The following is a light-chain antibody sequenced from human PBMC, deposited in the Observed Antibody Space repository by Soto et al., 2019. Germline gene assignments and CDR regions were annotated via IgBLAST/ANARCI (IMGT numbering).Light chain of an antibody. Sequence: QSALTQPASVSGSPGQSITISCTGSSSDVGPYNLVSWYQHHPGKAPKLMISEVVKRPSGVSNRFSGSKSGNMASLTISGLQAEDEADYYCCSYAGSSMFVFGGGTQLTVL. CDR1: SSDVGPYNL. J-gene: IGLJ2*01. CDR3: CSYAGSSMFV. CDR2: EVV. V-gene: IGLV2-23*02.